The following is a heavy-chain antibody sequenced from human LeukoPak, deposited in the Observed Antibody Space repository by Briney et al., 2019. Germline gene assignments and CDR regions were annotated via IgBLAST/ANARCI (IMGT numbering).Heavy chain of an antibody. CDR1: GGSFSGYY. CDR3: ARGKGYSSGLYFDY. Sequence: SETLSLTCAVYGGSFSGYYWSWIRQPPGKGLEWIGEINHSGSTNYNPSLKSRVTISVDTSKNQFSLKLSSVTAADTAVYYCARGKGYSSGLYFDYWGQGTLVTVSS. J-gene: IGHJ4*02. CDR2: INHSGST. D-gene: IGHD6-19*01. V-gene: IGHV4-34*01.